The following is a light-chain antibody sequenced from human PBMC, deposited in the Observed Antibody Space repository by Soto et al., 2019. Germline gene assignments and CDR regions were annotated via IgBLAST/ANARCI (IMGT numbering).Light chain of an antibody. CDR3: CSYAGRDNQRYV. V-gene: IGLV2-8*01. CDR1: SSDVGAFNH. CDR2: EVT. Sequence: QSVLAKPPSASGAPGQSVTISCTGTSSDVGAFNHVSWFQQHPGKAPKLIIFEVTKRPSGIPDRFSGSKSGNTASLTVSGLQAEDEADYYCCSYAGRDNQRYVFGTGTKVTVL. J-gene: IGLJ1*01.